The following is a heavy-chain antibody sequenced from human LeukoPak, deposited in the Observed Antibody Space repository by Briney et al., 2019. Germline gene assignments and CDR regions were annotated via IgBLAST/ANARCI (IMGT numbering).Heavy chain of an antibody. J-gene: IGHJ6*02. CDR2: IYYSGST. Sequence: SETLSLTSTVSGGSISSSSYYWGWIRQPPGKGLEWIGSIYYSGSTYYNPSLKSRVTISVDTSKSQFSLKLSSVTAADTAVYYCARWYCSSTSCYGLAQMGCCGMDVWGQGTTVTVSS. CDR1: GGSISSSSYY. V-gene: IGHV4-39*01. CDR3: ARWYCSSTSCYGLAQMGCCGMDV. D-gene: IGHD2-2*01.